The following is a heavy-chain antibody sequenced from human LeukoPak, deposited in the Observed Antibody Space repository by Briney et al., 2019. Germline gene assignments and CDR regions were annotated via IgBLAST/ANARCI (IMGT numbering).Heavy chain of an antibody. V-gene: IGHV1-2*02. CDR3: ARMGGRSGRNWFDP. Sequence: ASVKVSCKASGYTSTGYYMHWVRQAPGQGLEWMGWINPNSGGTNYAQKFQGRVTMTRDTSISTAYMELSRLRSDDTAVYYCARMGGRSGRNWFDPWGQGTLVTVSS. D-gene: IGHD3-10*01. CDR1: GYTSTGYY. J-gene: IGHJ5*02. CDR2: INPNSGGT.